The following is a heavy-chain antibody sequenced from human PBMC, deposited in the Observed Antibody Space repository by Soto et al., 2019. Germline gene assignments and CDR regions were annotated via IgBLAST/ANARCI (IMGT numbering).Heavy chain of an antibody. D-gene: IGHD7-27*01. Sequence: TVSGGSISSGDYYWSWIRQPPGKGLEWIGYIYYSGSTYYNPSLKSRVTISVDTSKNQFSLKLSSVTAADTAVYYCARVFWGVANWFDPWGQGTLVTVSS. CDR3: ARVFWGVANWFDP. V-gene: IGHV4-30-4*01. CDR2: IYYSGST. J-gene: IGHJ5*02. CDR1: GGSISSGDYY.